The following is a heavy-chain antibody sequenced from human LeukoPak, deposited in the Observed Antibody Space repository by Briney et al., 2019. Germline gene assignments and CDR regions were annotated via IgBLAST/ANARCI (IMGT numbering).Heavy chain of an antibody. CDR3: ARDGSSSLSREGYYYMDV. CDR1: GYTFTGYY. CDR2: INPNSGGT. V-gene: IGHV1-2*02. Sequence: GASVKVSCKASGYTFTGYYMHWVRQAPGQGLEWMGWINPNSGGTNYAQKFQGRVTMTRDTSISTAYMELSRLRSDDTAVYYCARDGSSSLSREGYYYMDVWGKGTTVTVSS. D-gene: IGHD6-13*01. J-gene: IGHJ6*03.